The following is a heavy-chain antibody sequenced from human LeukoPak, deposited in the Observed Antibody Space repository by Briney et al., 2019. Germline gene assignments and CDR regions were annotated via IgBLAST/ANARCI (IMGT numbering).Heavy chain of an antibody. CDR3: ARDPDYYDSSGYPGNFDY. CDR1: GFTFSSYS. Sequence: GGSLRLSCAASGFTFSSYSMNWVRQAPGKGLEWVSSISSSSSYIYYADSVKGRFTISRDNAKNSLYLQMNSLRAEDTAVYYCARDPDYYDSSGYPGNFDYWGQGTLVTVSS. V-gene: IGHV3-21*01. CDR2: ISSSSSYI. D-gene: IGHD3-22*01. J-gene: IGHJ4*02.